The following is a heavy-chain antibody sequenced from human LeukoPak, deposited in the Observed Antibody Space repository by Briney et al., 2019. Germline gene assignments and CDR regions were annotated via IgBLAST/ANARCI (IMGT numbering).Heavy chain of an antibody. CDR3: VRGYSFGPYGMDV. Sequence: GGSLRLSCSASGFPFSSYAMHWVCQAPGKGLEYVSAISDSGGSTYYADSVKGRFTISRDNSKNTLYLQMSSLRAEDTAVYFCVRGYSFGPYGMDVWGQGTTVTVSS. V-gene: IGHV3-64D*09. D-gene: IGHD2-15*01. CDR2: ISDSGGST. J-gene: IGHJ6*02. CDR1: GFPFSSYA.